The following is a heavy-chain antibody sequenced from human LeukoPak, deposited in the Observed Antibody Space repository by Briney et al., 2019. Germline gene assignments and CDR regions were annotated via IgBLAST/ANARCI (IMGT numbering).Heavy chain of an antibody. V-gene: IGHV3-53*01. Sequence: PGGSLRLSCAASGFTVSSNYMSWVRQASGKGLEWVSVIYSGGSTYYADSVKGRFTISRDNSKNTLYLQMNSLRAEDTAVYYCARQNSGYDYLGLGAFDYWGQGTLVTVSS. CDR3: ARQNSGYDYLGLGAFDY. CDR2: IYSGGST. J-gene: IGHJ4*02. CDR1: GFTVSSNY. D-gene: IGHD5-12*01.